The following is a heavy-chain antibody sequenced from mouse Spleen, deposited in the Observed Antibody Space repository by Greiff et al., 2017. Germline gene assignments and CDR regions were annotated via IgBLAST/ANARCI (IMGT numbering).Heavy chain of an antibody. V-gene: IGHV5-9-1*01. CDR1: GFTFSSYA. Sequence: DVKLVESGGGLVKPGGSLKLSCAASGFTFSSYAMSWVRQTPEKRLEWVATISSGGSYTYYPDSVKGRFTISRDNAKNTLYLQMSGLRSEDTAMYYCARREVVAFDYWGQGTTLTVSS. D-gene: IGHD1-1*01. CDR2: ISSGGSYT. J-gene: IGHJ2*01. CDR3: ARREVVAFDY.